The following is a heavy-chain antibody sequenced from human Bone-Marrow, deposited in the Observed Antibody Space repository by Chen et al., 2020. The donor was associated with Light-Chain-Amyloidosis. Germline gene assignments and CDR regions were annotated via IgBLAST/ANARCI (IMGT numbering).Heavy chain of an antibody. D-gene: IGHD5-18*01. J-gene: IGHJ4*02. Sequence: VRLVESGGGVVQPGGSLRLSCAASGFVFTTYGFQWVRQAPGKGLEWVAFIRVDGSDKYYVDSVKGRFTISRDDSKNTVYLQMSRLRVEDTAMYYCAQLYSYGRPFNHWGQGTLVSVSS. CDR3: AQLYSYGRPFNH. CDR1: GFVFTTYG. V-gene: IGHV3-30*02. CDR2: IRVDGSDK.